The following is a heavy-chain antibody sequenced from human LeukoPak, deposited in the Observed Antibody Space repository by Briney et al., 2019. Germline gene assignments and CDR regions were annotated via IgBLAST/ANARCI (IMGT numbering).Heavy chain of an antibody. J-gene: IGHJ4*02. V-gene: IGHV3-48*01. D-gene: IGHD2-15*01. CDR2: ISSSSSTI. CDR3: ARDPGYCSGGSCYRSFDY. Sequence: SCKASGYTFSSYSMNWVRQAPGKGLEWVSYISSSSSTIYYADSVKGRFTISRDNAKNSLYLQMNSLRAEDTAVYYCARDPGYCSGGSCYRSFDYWAREPWSPSPQ. CDR1: GYTFSSYS.